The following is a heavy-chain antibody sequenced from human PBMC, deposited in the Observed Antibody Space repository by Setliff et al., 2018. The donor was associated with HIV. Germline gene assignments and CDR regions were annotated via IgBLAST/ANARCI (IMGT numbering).Heavy chain of an antibody. D-gene: IGHD1-1*01. CDR2: VYYSGGT. CDR3: ARGPTRFYFDY. V-gene: IGHV4-39*02. Sequence: SETLSLTCTVSGGSISSSGPGYSGGWVRQAPGGGLEWIGSVYYSGGTYYNPSLKSRVTISLDTSKNHFSLKLTSVTAADTAVYYCARGPTRFYFDYWGQGTLVTVSS. CDR1: GGSISSSGPGYS. J-gene: IGHJ4*02.